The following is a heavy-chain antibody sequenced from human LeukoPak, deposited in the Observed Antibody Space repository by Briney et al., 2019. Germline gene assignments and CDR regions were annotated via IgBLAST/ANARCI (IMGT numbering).Heavy chain of an antibody. CDR2: IKEDGSEK. V-gene: IGHV3-7*01. Sequence: GGSLRLSCAASGFTFSNYWMSWVRQAPGKGLEWVANIKEDGSEKYYVDSVKGRFTISRDNAKNSLYLQMNSLRAEDTAVYYWARLSVGQTYFDCGGQGTLVTVSS. J-gene: IGHJ4*02. D-gene: IGHD4-23*01. CDR3: ARLSVGQTYFDC. CDR1: GFTFSNYW.